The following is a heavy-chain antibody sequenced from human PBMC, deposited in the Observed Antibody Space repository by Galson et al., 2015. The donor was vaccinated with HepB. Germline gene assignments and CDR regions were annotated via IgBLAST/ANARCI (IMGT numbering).Heavy chain of an antibody. J-gene: IGHJ4*02. Sequence: SLRLSCAASGFTFSGSAIHWVRHASGRGPEWVGHIRSKATTYAALYVPSLKGRFTISRDDSKNMAYLRMRSLKTDDTAVYYCVRSGDFSGYSSRWGQGTLVTVSS. V-gene: IGHV3-73*01. CDR1: GFTFSGSA. CDR2: IRSKATTYAA. D-gene: IGHD6-13*01. CDR3: VRSGDFSGYSSR.